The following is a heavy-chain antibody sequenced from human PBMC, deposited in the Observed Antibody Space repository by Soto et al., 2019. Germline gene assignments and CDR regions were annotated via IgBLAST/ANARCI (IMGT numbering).Heavy chain of an antibody. CDR3: ARGLDPNCRSTRCSGYDP. V-gene: IGHV4-59*01. J-gene: IGHJ5*02. D-gene: IGHD2-2*01. Sequence: PSETLSLTCTVSGGSISSYYWSWIRQPPGKGLEWIGYIYYSGSTNYNPSLKSRVTISVDTSKNQFSLKLSSVTAADTAVYYCARGLDPNCRSTRCSGYDPWGQGTLVTVSS. CDR2: IYYSGST. CDR1: GGSISSYY.